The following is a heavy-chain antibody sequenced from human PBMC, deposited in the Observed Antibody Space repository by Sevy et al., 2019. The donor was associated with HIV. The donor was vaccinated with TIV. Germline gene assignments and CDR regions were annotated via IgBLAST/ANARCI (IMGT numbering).Heavy chain of an antibody. CDR2: IHPADSDT. CDR1: GYNFTPYW. CDR3: ARQGDLHYFDY. V-gene: IGHV5-51*01. Sequence: GESLKISCKGSGYNFTPYWIGWVRQVPGKGLEWMGIIHPADSDTGYSPSFQGQVTISADTSINTVYLQWSSLKASDTSIYYCARQGDLHYFDYWGQGTLVTVSS. J-gene: IGHJ4*02. D-gene: IGHD3-10*01.